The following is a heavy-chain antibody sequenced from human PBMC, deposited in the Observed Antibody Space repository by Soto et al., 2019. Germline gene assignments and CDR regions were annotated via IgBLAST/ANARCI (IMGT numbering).Heavy chain of an antibody. CDR3: AKSGETYYYDSSGYYFGYYYYGMDV. D-gene: IGHD3-22*01. J-gene: IGHJ6*02. CDR1: GFTFSSYA. V-gene: IGHV3-23*01. Sequence: LRLSCAASGFTFSSYAMSWVRQAPGKGLEWVSAISGSGGSTYYADSVKGRFTISRDNSKNTLYLQMNSLRAEDTAVYYCAKSGETYYYDSSGYYFGYYYYGMDVWGQGTTVTVSS. CDR2: ISGSGGST.